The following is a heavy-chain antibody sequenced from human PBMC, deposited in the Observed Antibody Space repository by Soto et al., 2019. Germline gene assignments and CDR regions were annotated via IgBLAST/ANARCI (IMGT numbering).Heavy chain of an antibody. D-gene: IGHD1-1*01. J-gene: IGHJ5*02. CDR3: AKEGTPPAPP. CDR1: GFTFSNYA. Sequence: EVQLLESGGGLVKPGGSLRLSCAASGFTFSNYAMSWVRQAPGKGLEWVSGISGSGGSTYYADSVKGRFTISRDSSKNTQYLQMNSLRSVDMAVYYCAKEGTPPAPPWGQGTLVTGSS. CDR2: ISGSGGST. V-gene: IGHV3-23*01.